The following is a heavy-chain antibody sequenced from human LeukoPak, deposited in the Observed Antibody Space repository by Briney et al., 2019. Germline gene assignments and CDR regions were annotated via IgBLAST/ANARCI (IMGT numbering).Heavy chain of an antibody. J-gene: IGHJ3*02. D-gene: IGHD3-10*01. Sequence: PSETLSLTCTVSGGSISSYYWSWIRQPAGKGLEWIGRIYTSGSTNYNPSLKSRVTMSVDTSKNQFSLKLSSVTAADTAVYYCARETGYVRGADDAFDIWGQGTMVTVSS. CDR1: GGSISSYY. V-gene: IGHV4-4*07. CDR2: IYTSGST. CDR3: ARETGYVRGADDAFDI.